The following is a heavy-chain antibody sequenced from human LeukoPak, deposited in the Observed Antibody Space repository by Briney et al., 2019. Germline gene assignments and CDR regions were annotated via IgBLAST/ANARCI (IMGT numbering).Heavy chain of an antibody. CDR2: IYSGGST. Sequence: GGSLRLSCAASGFTVSSKYMSWVRQAPGKGLEWAPVIYSGGSTYYADSVKGRFTISRDNSKNTLYLQMNSLRAEDTAVYYCARGPAVAVSVDYWGQGTLVTVSS. D-gene: IGHD6-19*01. CDR3: ARGPAVAVSVDY. V-gene: IGHV3-53*01. CDR1: GFTVSSKY. J-gene: IGHJ4*02.